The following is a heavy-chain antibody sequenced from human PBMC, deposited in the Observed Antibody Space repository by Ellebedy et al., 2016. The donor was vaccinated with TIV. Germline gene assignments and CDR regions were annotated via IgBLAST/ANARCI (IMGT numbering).Heavy chain of an antibody. D-gene: IGHD6-19*01. Sequence: SETLSLTCAVYGESFSNYYWSWIRQPPGKGLEWIGEINHSGGTNYNPSLKSRVTISLDTSKKHFSLKMTSVTAADTAVYYCARGGSVAGRPNYFDYWGRGTPVTVSS. CDR3: ARGGSVAGRPNYFDY. CDR2: INHSGGT. J-gene: IGHJ4*02. CDR1: GESFSNYY. V-gene: IGHV4-34*01.